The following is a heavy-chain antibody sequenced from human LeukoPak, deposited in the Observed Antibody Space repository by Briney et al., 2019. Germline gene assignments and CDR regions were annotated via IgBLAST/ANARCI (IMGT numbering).Heavy chain of an antibody. Sequence: SETLSLTCAVYGGSFSGYYWSWIRQPPGKGLEWIGEINHSGSTNYNPSLKSRVTISVDTSKNQFSLKLSSVTAADTAVYYCAKDNPSRFGPLRLGELSLYNFDYWGQGTLVTVSS. CDR2: INHSGST. CDR1: GGSFSGYY. V-gene: IGHV4-34*01. J-gene: IGHJ4*02. D-gene: IGHD3-16*02. CDR3: AKDNPSRFGPLRLGELSLYNFDY.